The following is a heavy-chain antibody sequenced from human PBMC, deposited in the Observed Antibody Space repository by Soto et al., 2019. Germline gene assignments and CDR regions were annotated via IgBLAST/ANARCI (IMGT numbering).Heavy chain of an antibody. V-gene: IGHV3-23*01. J-gene: IGHJ4*02. CDR2: ISGSGGTT. CDR1: GFTFSSYA. D-gene: IGHD3-3*01. Sequence: GGSLRLSCAASGFTFSSYAMSWVRQAPGKGLEWVSAISGSGGTTYYADSVKGRFTISRDNSKNTLFLQMNSLRADDTAVYYCARDREIFGVVLYYFDYWGQGTLVTVSS. CDR3: ARDREIFGVVLYYFDY.